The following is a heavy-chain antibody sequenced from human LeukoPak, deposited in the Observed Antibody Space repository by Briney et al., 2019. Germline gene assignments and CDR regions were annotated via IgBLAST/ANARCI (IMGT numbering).Heavy chain of an antibody. CDR2: IRSKANSYAT. V-gene: IGHV3-73*01. CDR3: TSHFWSGYYLSDY. Sequence: GGSLRLSCAASGFTFSGSAMHWVRQASGKGLEWVGRIRSKANSYATAYAASVKGRFTISRDDSKNTAYLQMNSLKTEDTAVYYCTSHFWSGYYLSDYWGQGTLVTVSS. CDR1: GFTFSGSA. J-gene: IGHJ4*02. D-gene: IGHD3-3*01.